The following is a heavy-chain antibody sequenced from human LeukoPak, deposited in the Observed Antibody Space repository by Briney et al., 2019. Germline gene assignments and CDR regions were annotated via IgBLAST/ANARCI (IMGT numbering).Heavy chain of an antibody. V-gene: IGHV3-21*01. CDR1: GFTFNTYS. Sequence: GGSLRLSCEASGFTFNTYSMNWARQAPGKGLEWVSSIDSSGGYMFYADSVKGRFTISRDNSKNTLYLQMNSLRAEDTAVYYCAKEEYYYGSGSTNYFDYWGQGTLVTVSS. CDR2: IDSSGGYM. CDR3: AKEEYYYGSGSTNYFDY. J-gene: IGHJ4*02. D-gene: IGHD3-10*01.